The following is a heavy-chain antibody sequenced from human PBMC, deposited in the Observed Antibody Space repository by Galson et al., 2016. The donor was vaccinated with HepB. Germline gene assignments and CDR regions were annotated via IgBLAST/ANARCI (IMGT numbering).Heavy chain of an antibody. J-gene: IGHJ4*02. Sequence: QSGAEVKKPGESLRISCPGSGYSFSSYWISWVRRMPGKGLEWMGRIDPSDSYTNYSPSFKGHVTISSDKSISTAYLQWSSLKASDTAMYYCARQREYSYGDVDYWGQGTLVTVSS. CDR2: IDPSDSYT. D-gene: IGHD5-18*01. CDR1: GYSFSSYW. CDR3: ARQREYSYGDVDY. V-gene: IGHV5-10-1*01.